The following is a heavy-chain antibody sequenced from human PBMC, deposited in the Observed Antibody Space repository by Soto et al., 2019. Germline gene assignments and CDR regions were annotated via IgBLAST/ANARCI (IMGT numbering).Heavy chain of an antibody. D-gene: IGHD5-18*01. Sequence: SETLSLTCTVSGGSISSGGYYWTWIRQHPGKGLEWIGYIYYSGSTFYNPSLKSRLTISVDTSKNQFSLNLSSLSAADTAVYYCARAGSYGYEGFDPWGQGTLVTVSS. CDR3: ARAGSYGYEGFDP. J-gene: IGHJ5*02. CDR1: GGSISSGGYY. V-gene: IGHV4-31*03. CDR2: IYYSGST.